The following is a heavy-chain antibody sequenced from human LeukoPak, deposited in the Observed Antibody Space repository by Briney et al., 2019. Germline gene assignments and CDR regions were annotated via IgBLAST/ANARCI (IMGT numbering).Heavy chain of an antibody. CDR1: GGSISSYY. CDR2: IYTSGST. D-gene: IGHD2-8*02. J-gene: IGHJ4*02. CDR3: ASRYSTGLHFDF. V-gene: IGHV4-4*07. Sequence: SETLSLTCTVSGGSISSYYWSWIRQPAGKGLEWIGRIYTSGSTNYNPSLKSRVAISVDTSRNQFSLRLNSITAADTAVYYCASRYSTGLHFDFWGQGTLVPVSS.